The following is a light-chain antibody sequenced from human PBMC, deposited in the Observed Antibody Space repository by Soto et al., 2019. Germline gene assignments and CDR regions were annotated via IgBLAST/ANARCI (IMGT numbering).Light chain of an antibody. V-gene: IGLV2-8*01. Sequence: QSALTQPASVSGSPGQSITISCTGTSSDVGDYNYVSWYQQHPGKAPKILIYEVSKRASGVPDRFSGSKSGNTASLTVSGLQPDDEADYYCNSYGGNTNVVFGGGTKLTVL. J-gene: IGLJ2*01. CDR3: NSYGGNTNVV. CDR1: SSDVGDYNY. CDR2: EVS.